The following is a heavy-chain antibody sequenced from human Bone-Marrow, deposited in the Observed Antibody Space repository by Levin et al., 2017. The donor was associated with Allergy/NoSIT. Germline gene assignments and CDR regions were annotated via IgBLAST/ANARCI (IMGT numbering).Heavy chain of an antibody. CDR2: IYYSGST. V-gene: IGHV4-39*01. Sequence: SETLSLTCTVSGGSISSSSYYWGWIRQPPGKGLEWIGSIYYSGSTYYNPSLKSRVTISVDTSKNQFSLKLSSVTAADTAVYYCARRAGPLGAPAAIHYYCYGMDVWGQGTTVTVSS. CDR3: ARRAGPLGAPAAIHYYCYGMDV. D-gene: IGHD2-2*01. J-gene: IGHJ6*02. CDR1: GGSISSSSYY.